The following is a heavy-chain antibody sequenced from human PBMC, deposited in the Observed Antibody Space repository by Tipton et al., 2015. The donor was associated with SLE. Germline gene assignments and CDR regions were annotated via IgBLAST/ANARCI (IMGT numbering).Heavy chain of an antibody. Sequence: LRLSCAVSGGSITSGGYSWSWSWIRQPPGKGLEWIGNIYRGGSTYTPSLKSRVTISVDTSNNQVSLKLTSVTAADTAVYYCARGRRGAAAGDYYYYYMDVWGKGTTVTVSS. CDR2: IYRGGST. CDR1: GGSITSGGYS. CDR3: ARGRRGAAAGDYYYYYMDV. V-gene: IGHV4-30-2*01. D-gene: IGHD6-13*01. J-gene: IGHJ6*03.